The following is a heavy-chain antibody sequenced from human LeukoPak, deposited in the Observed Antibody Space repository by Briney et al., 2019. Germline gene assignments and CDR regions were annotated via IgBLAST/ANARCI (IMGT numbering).Heavy chain of an antibody. CDR2: ISSSSNYI. CDR3: AREMMSSYYYDSSGYPYYYGMDV. V-gene: IGHV3-21*01. CDR1: GFTFSSYS. Sequence: PGGSLRRSCAASGFTFSSYSMNWVRQAPGKGLEWVSSISSSSNYIYYADSVKGRFTISRDNAKNSLYLQMNSLRAEDTAVYYCAREMMSSYYYDSSGYPYYYGMDVWGQGTTVTVSS. J-gene: IGHJ6*02. D-gene: IGHD3-22*01.